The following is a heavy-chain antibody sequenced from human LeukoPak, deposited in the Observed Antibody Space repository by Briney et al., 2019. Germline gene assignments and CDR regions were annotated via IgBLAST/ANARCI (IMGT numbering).Heavy chain of an antibody. V-gene: IGHV3-48*01. D-gene: IGHD2/OR15-2a*01. CDR1: GFIFSNYN. CDR3: VSFYETY. J-gene: IGHJ4*02. Sequence: GGSLRLSCAASGFIFSNYNMNWVRQAPGKGLEWVSYISSGSSTVYYEDSVEGRFTISRDNAKNSLYLQMNSLRAEGTAVYYCVSFYETYWGRGTLVTVSS. CDR2: ISSGSSTV.